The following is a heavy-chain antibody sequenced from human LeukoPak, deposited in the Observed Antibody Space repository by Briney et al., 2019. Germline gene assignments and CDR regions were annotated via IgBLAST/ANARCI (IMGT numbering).Heavy chain of an antibody. D-gene: IGHD6-19*01. J-gene: IGHJ4*02. CDR2: IYYSGST. CDR3: ARVGSSGGWNDY. CDR1: DYSISSGYY. V-gene: IGHV4-38-2*02. Sequence: SETLSLTCTVSDYSISSGYYWGWIRQPPGQGLQWIGSIYYSGSTYYNPSLKSRVTISVDTSKNQFSLKLSPVTAADTAVYYCARVGSSGGWNDYWGQGTLVTVSS.